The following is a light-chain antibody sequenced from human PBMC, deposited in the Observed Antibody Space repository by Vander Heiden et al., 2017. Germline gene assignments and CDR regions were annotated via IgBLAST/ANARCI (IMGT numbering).Light chain of an antibody. V-gene: IGKV3-11*01. J-gene: IGKJ2*01. CDR1: QSVSSY. CDR2: GAS. CDR3: QQRSNWPT. Sequence: EILLTQTPATLSMSPGESSTLSCRASQSVSSYLAWCQHKPGQAPRLLIYGASNRATGIPARFSGSGSGTDFTLTISSLEPEDFAVYYCQQRSNWPTFGQGTKLEIK.